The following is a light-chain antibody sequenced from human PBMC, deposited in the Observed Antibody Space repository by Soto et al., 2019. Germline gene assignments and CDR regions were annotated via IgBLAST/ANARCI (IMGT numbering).Light chain of an antibody. CDR1: SSDVGGYDY. Sequence: QSVLTQPRSVSGSLGQSVTISCTGTSSDVGGYDYVSWYQLHPGKAPKLMVFEVSNRPSGVSYRFSGSKSGNTASLTISGLQAEDEADYFCSSYSISTAYLFGTGTKVTVL. CDR3: SSYSISTAYL. V-gene: IGLV2-14*01. CDR2: EVS. J-gene: IGLJ1*01.